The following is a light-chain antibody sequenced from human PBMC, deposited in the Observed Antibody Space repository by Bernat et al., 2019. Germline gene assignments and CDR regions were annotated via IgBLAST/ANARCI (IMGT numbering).Light chain of an antibody. CDR3: QQYGSSLFT. J-gene: IGKJ3*01. CDR1: QSVSSSY. V-gene: IGKV3-20*01. CDR2: GAS. Sequence: EIVLTQSPGTLSLSPGERATLSCRASQSVSSSYLAWYQQKPGQAPRLLIYGASSRATGIPDRFSGSGSGTDFTLTISRLVPEDFAVYYCQQYGSSLFTCGPGTKVDIK.